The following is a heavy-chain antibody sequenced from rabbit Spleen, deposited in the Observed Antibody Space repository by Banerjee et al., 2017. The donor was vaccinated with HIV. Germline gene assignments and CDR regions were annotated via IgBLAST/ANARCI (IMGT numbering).Heavy chain of an antibody. Sequence: QEQLVESVGGLVKPGASLTLTCTASGFSFSSSYDMCWVRQAPGKGLEWIGCIYTGNGKTYYASWAKGRFSISKSSSTTVTLQMTSLTAADTATYFCARDDDGGSLKGYYFTLWGQGTLVTVS. CDR1: GFSFSSSYD. D-gene: IGHD5-1*01. CDR2: IYTGNGKT. V-gene: IGHV1S45*01. J-gene: IGHJ4*01. CDR3: ARDDDGGSLKGYYFTL.